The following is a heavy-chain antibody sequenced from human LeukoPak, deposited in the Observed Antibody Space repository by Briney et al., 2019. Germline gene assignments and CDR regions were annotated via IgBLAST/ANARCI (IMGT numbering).Heavy chain of an antibody. Sequence: PGGSLRLSCAASGFTFSNFGMHWVRQAPGKGLEWVAFIRFDGTSEFYADSVKARFTISRDNSKNTLYLQMNSLRAEDTAVYYCARRAGAYSHPYDYWGQGTLVTVSS. D-gene: IGHD4/OR15-4a*01. J-gene: IGHJ4*02. CDR1: GFTFSNFG. CDR2: IRFDGTSE. CDR3: ARRAGAYSHPYDY. V-gene: IGHV3-30*02.